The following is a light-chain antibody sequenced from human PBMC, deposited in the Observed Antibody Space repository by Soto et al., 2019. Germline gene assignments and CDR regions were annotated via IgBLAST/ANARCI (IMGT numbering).Light chain of an antibody. J-gene: IGLJ1*01. V-gene: IGLV1-36*01. CDR1: SSNIGNNA. CDR2: YDD. Sequence: QSVLTQPPSVSEAPRQRVTISCSGSSSNIGNNAVNWYQQLPGKAPKLLIYYDDLLPSGVSDRFSGSKSGTSASLAISGLQAEEEADYYCAAWDDSLNCYVFGTGTKVTVL. CDR3: AAWDDSLNCYV.